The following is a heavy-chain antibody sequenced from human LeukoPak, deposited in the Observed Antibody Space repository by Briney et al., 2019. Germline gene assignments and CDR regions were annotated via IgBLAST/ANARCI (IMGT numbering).Heavy chain of an antibody. Sequence: SETLSLTCTVSGHSISGYYWTWIRQPPGRGLVWIGYIYYSGSINYNPSLKSRLTISVDTSKNQFSLKLSSVTAADTAVYYCARLRGNYFPDYWGQGTLVTVSS. CDR1: GHSISGYY. CDR2: IYYSGSI. D-gene: IGHD4-11*01. J-gene: IGHJ4*02. V-gene: IGHV4-59*01. CDR3: ARLRGNYFPDY.